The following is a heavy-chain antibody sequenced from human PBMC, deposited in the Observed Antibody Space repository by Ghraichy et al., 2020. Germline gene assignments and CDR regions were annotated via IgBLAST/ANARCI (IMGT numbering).Heavy chain of an antibody. V-gene: IGHV1-18*01. D-gene: IGHD3-22*01. CDR1: GYTFTSYG. J-gene: IGHJ3*02. CDR2: ISAYNGNT. CDR3: ARDSITMVVVVINSAFDI. Sequence: ASVKVSRKASGYTFTSYGISWVRQAPGQGLEWMGWISAYNGNTNYAQKLQGRVTMTTDTSTSPAYMELRSLRSDDPAVYYCARDSITMVVVVINSAFDIWGQGTMVTVSS.